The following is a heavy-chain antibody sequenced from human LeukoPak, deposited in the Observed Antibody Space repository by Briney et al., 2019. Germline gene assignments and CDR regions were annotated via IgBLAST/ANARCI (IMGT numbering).Heavy chain of an antibody. D-gene: IGHD3-10*01. Sequence: SVKVSCKASGGTFSSYAISWVRQAPGQGLEWMGGIIPIFGTANYAQKFQGRVTITADESTSTAYMELSSLRSEDTAVYYCARRATPARHYYGSGSYYQNWGQGTLVTVSS. CDR2: IIPIFGTA. CDR1: GGTFSSYA. J-gene: IGHJ4*02. V-gene: IGHV1-69*13. CDR3: ARRATPARHYYGSGSYYQN.